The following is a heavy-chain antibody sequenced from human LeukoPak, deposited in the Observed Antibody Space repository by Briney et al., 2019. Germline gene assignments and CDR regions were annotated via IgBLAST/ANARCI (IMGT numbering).Heavy chain of an antibody. J-gene: IGHJ4*02. CDR3: ARSKDGFNADY. Sequence: SETLSLTCTVSGGSISSYYWSWIRQPPGKGLEWIGYIYYSESTNYNPSLKSRATISVDTSKNQFSLKVSSVTAADTAVYYCARSKDGFNADYWGQGILVTVSS. D-gene: IGHD5-24*01. CDR1: GGSISSYY. V-gene: IGHV4-59*01. CDR2: IYYSEST.